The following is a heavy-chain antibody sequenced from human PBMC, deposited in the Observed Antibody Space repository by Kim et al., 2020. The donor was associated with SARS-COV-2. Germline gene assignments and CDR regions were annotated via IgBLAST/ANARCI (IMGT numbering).Heavy chain of an antibody. J-gene: IGHJ3*02. CDR3: ARRRANLILLVMIPYDAFVI. Sequence: SETLSLTCTVSGGSISSSSYYWGWIRQPPGKGLEWIGNIYYSGSTYYNPALKSRVTISVDTSKNQFSLMLSSVTAADPAVYYCARRRANLILLVMIPYDAFVIWRQGTMVTVSS. CDR1: GGSISSSSYY. CDR2: IYYSGST. D-gene: IGHD3-22*01. V-gene: IGHV4-39*01.